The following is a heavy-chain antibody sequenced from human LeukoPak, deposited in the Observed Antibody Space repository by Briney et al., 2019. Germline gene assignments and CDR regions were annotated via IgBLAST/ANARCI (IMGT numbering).Heavy chain of an antibody. CDR2: IYPGDSDT. J-gene: IGHJ4*02. Sequence: GESLKISCKGSGYSFTSYWIGWVRQMPGKGLEWMGNIYPGDSDTRYSPSFHGQVTISADKPISTAYLQWSSLKVSDTAMYYCARHLSSGYEFDYWGQGTLVTVSS. CDR3: ARHLSSGYEFDY. V-gene: IGHV5-51*01. CDR1: GYSFTSYW. D-gene: IGHD6-25*01.